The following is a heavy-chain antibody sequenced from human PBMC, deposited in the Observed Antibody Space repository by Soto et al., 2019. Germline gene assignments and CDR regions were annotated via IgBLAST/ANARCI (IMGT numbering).Heavy chain of an antibody. CDR3: ARHLGLSPGDWFDP. V-gene: IGHV4-39*01. J-gene: IGHJ5*02. CDR1: GGSISSSSFY. D-gene: IGHD2-2*03. Sequence: PSETLSLTCTVSGGSISSSSFYWGWIRQPPGKGLEWIGTIFYSGSTYYNPSLKSRVTTSADTSKNQFSLKLSSVTAADTAVYYCARHLGLSPGDWFDPWGQGTLVTVSS. CDR2: IFYSGST.